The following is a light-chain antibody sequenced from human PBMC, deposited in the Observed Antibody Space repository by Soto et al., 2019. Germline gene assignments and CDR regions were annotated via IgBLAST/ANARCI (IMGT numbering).Light chain of an antibody. CDR2: DAS. V-gene: IGKV3-15*01. CDR1: QSVSSN. Sequence: EIVMTQSPATLSVSPGERATLSCRASQSVSSNLAWYQQKPGQAPRLLIFDASTRATGLPARFSGGGSGTEFTLTLSSLQSEDFAVYYCQQYNEWPPTFGPGTKVDIK. CDR3: QQYNEWPPT. J-gene: IGKJ3*01.